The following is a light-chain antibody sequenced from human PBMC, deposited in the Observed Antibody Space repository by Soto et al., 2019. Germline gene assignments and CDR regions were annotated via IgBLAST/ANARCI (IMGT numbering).Light chain of an antibody. CDR3: QQSFTTRPT. Sequence: IQMTQSPSSLSASVGDRVTVTCRASQSISNYLNWYQQKPGKAPNLLIYKASTLQSGVPSRFSGSGSGTDFTLTIIGLQPEDFATYYCQQSFTTRPTFGGGTKVEIK. CDR1: QSISNY. J-gene: IGKJ4*01. CDR2: KAS. V-gene: IGKV1-39*01.